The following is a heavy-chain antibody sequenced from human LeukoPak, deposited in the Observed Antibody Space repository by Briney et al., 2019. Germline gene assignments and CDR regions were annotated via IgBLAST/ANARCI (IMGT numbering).Heavy chain of an antibody. CDR3: ARDSSMLRGPLVIYYFDF. J-gene: IGHJ4*02. D-gene: IGHD3-10*01. CDR2: ISGGGDAA. Sequence: GGSLRLSCAASDFSFITYAMSWVRQAPGKGLEWVSTISGGGDAAYYADSVKGRFTISRDNSKNTLYLQMNSLRVEDTAVYYCARDSSMLRGPLVIYYFDFWGQGTLVTVSS. V-gene: IGHV3-23*01. CDR1: DFSFITYA.